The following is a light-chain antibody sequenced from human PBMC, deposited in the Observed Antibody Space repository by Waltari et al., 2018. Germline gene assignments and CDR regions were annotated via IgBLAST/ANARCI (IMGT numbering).Light chain of an antibody. CDR1: NIESKS. Sequence: SYVLTQPPSVSVAPGETAQITCGGNNIESKSVHLYRQRPGQAPVLVISYDSDRPSGIPERFSGSNSGNTATLTISRVEAGDEADYYCQVWDANNDPGVFGTGTEVTVL. V-gene: IGLV3-21*01. J-gene: IGLJ1*01. CDR3: QVWDANNDPGV. CDR2: YDS.